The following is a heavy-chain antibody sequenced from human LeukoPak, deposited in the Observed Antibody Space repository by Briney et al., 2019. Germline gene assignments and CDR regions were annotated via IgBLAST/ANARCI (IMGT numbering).Heavy chain of an antibody. CDR3: ARRVCSGGSCYSRRVNWFDP. J-gene: IGHJ5*02. CDR2: IYHSGST. Sequence: SGTLSLTCAVSGGSISSSNWWSWVRQPPGKGLEWIGEIYHSGSTNYNPSLKSRVTISVDTSKNQFSLKLSSVTAADTAVYYCARRVCSGGSCYSRRVNWFDPWGQGTLVTVSS. D-gene: IGHD2-15*01. CDR1: GGSISSSNW. V-gene: IGHV4-4*02.